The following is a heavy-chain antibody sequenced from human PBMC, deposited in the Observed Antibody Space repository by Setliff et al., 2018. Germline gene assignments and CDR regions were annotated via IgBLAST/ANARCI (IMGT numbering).Heavy chain of an antibody. Sequence: SVKVSCKASGATFSSYGISWVRQAPGQGLEWMGGTIPMFGTTEYAQKFQDRLTIITDESTNTAFMQLSSLRPDDTAVYYCVREGVDSRSSTDYRYYMDVWGKGTTVTVSS. D-gene: IGHD3-22*01. CDR2: TIPMFGTT. CDR3: VREGVDSRSSTDYRYYMDV. CDR1: GATFSSYG. V-gene: IGHV1-69*05. J-gene: IGHJ6*03.